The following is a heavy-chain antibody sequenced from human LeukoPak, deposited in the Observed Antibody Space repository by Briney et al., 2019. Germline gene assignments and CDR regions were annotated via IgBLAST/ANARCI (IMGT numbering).Heavy chain of an antibody. CDR3: ARDEGNTGYYY. Sequence: PGGSLRLSCAASGFTFSNFGVNWVRQAPGKGLEWVSYISSRSSTIYYADSVKGQCTISRDNAKNSLYLQMNSLRAEDTAVYYCARDEGNTGYYYWGQGTLVTVSS. CDR2: ISSRSSTI. CDR1: GFTFSNFG. D-gene: IGHD3-9*01. V-gene: IGHV3-48*04. J-gene: IGHJ4*02.